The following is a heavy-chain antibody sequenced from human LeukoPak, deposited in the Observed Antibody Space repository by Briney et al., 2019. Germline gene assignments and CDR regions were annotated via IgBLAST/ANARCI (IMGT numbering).Heavy chain of an antibody. CDR3: ARVYDSSGYYEYYFDY. J-gene: IGHJ4*02. D-gene: IGHD3-22*01. Sequence: SETLSLTCTVSGGSISSGGYYWSWIRQHPGKGLEWIGYIYYSGSTYYNPTLKSRVTISVDTSKNQFSLKLSSVTAADTAVYYCARVYDSSGYYEYYFDYWGQGTLVTVSS. CDR2: IYYSGST. CDR1: GGSISSGGYY. V-gene: IGHV4-31*03.